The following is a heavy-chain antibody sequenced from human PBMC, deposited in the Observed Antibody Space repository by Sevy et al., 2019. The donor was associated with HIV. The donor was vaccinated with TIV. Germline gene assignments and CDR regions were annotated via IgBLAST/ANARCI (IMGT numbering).Heavy chain of an antibody. Sequence: ASVKVSCKASGDTFINNYMHWVRQAPGQGLEWMGIIDPSAGNASYAQKFQGRVTMAWDTSTSTLYMDLSSLRSEDTAVYYCVRADPDQHFDSWGQGTLVTVSS. J-gene: IGHJ4*02. V-gene: IGHV1-46*01. CDR1: GDTFINNY. CDR3: VRADPDQHFDS. CDR2: IDPSAGNA.